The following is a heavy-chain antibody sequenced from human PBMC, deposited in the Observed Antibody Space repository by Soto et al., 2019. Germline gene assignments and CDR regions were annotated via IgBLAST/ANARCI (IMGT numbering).Heavy chain of an antibody. J-gene: IGHJ6*02. V-gene: IGHV1-18*04. CDR3: ARDWERSGRDYYYGMDV. D-gene: IGHD2-15*01. Sequence: ALVKVSCKASGYTFTSYGISWVRQAPGQGLEWMGWISAYNGNTNYAQKLQGRITMTTDTSTSTAYMELRSLRSDDTAAYYCARDWERSGRDYYYGMDVWGQGTTVTVSS. CDR2: ISAYNGNT. CDR1: GYTFTSYG.